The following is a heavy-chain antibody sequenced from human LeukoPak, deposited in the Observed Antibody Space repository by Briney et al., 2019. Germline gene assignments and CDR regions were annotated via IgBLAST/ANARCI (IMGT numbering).Heavy chain of an antibody. CDR2: TYCRSKWYN. V-gene: IGHV6-1*01. Sequence: SQTLPLTCAISGDSVSSNSAAWNWIRQSPSRGLEWLGRTYCRSKWYNDYAVSVKSRITINPDTSKNQFSLQLNSGTPEDTAVYYCSSSSWYSEYFQHWGQGTLVTVSS. CDR1: GDSVSSNSAA. D-gene: IGHD6-13*01. J-gene: IGHJ1*01. CDR3: SSSSWYSEYFQH.